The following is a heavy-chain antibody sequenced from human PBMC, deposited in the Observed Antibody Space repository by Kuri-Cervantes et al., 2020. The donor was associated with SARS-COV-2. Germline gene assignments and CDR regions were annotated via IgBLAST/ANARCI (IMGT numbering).Heavy chain of an antibody. CDR2: IKSKTDGGTT. D-gene: IGHD2-2*01. V-gene: IGHV3-15*07. CDR1: GFTFSNAW. CDR3: TTDPGGGPAAHPFDY. J-gene: IGHJ4*02. Sequence: GESLKISCAASGFTFSNAWMNWVRQAPGKGLEWVGRIKSKTDGGTTDYAAPVKGRFTISRDDSKNTLYLQMNSLKTEDTAVYYCTTDPGGGPAAHPFDYWGQGTLVTVSS.